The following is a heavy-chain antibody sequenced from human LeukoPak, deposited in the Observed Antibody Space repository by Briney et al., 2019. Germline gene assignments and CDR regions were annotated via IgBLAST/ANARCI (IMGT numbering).Heavy chain of an antibody. CDR1: AFTFSDYS. CDR2: ISGRSSTI. V-gene: IGHV3-48*01. Sequence: GGSLRLSRAASAFTFSDYSMNWVRQAPGKGLEWISYISGRSSTIYYADSVRGRFTISRDNAKNSMYLQMNSLRAEDTAVYYCARDRLTSGSYFFDYWGQGTMATVSS. D-gene: IGHD1-26*01. J-gene: IGHJ4*02. CDR3: ARDRLTSGSYFFDY.